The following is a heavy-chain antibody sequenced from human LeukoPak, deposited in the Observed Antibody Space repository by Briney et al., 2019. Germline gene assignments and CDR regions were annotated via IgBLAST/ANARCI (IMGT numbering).Heavy chain of an antibody. CDR3: ARDPGGVVPAVLGYYYGMDV. D-gene: IGHD2-2*01. Sequence: SVKVSCKASGGTFSSYTISWVRQAPGQGLEWMGRIIPILGIANYAQKFQGRVTITADKSTSTAYMELSSLRSEDTAVYYCARDPGGVVPAVLGYYYGMDVWGLGTTVTVSS. CDR2: IIPILGIA. J-gene: IGHJ6*02. V-gene: IGHV1-69*04. CDR1: GGTFSSYT.